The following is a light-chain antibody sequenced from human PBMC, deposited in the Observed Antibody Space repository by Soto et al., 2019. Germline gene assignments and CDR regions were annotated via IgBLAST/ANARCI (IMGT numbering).Light chain of an antibody. CDR3: VLYMGSGIWG. CDR2: STN. V-gene: IGLV8-61*01. J-gene: IGLJ2*01. Sequence: QTVVTQEPSFSVSPGGTVTLTCGLSSGSVSTNYYPSWYQQTPGQAPRTLIYSTNTRSSGVPDRFSGSILGNKAALTITGGQADCGSDYFCVLYMGSGIWGVGGGTKLTVL. CDR1: SGSVSTNYY.